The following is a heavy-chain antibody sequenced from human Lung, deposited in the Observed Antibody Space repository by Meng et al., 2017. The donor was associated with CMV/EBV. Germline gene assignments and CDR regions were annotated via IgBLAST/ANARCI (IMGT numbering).Heavy chain of an antibody. CDR2: IFSNDEK. Sequence: SGXXLVXPTETLTLTCNVSGFSLNNGRMRVSWIRQPPGKALEWLAHIFSNDEKSYSTSLKSRLTISKDSSRSQVVLTMTNMDPVDTGTYYCARMATYYYYGLDVWXQGTTVTVSS. J-gene: IGHJ6*02. CDR3: ARMATYYYYGLDV. CDR1: GFSLNNGRMR. V-gene: IGHV2-26*01.